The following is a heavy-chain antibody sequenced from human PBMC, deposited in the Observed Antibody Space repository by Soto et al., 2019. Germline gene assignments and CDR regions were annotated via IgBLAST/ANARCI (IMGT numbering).Heavy chain of an antibody. Sequence: QVQLQQWGAGLLKPSETLSLTCAVYGGSFSGYYWSWIRQPPGKGLEWIGEINHSGSTNYNPSLKSRVTISVDTSKNQFSLKLSSVTAADTAVYYCARGRVVVAATTYNWFDPWGQGTLVTVSS. CDR3: ARGRVVVAATTYNWFDP. CDR2: INHSGST. CDR1: GGSFSGYY. J-gene: IGHJ5*02. D-gene: IGHD2-15*01. V-gene: IGHV4-34*01.